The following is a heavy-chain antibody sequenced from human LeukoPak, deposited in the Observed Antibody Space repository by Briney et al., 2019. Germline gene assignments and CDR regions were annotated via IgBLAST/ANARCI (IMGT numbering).Heavy chain of an antibody. CDR1: GFTFSSYW. CDR2: INSDGSSK. D-gene: IGHD1-26*01. J-gene: IGHJ4*02. CDR3: ARDPYSGSSLDY. Sequence: GGSLRLSCAASGFTFSSYWMYWGRQVPGKGLVWVSRINSDGSSKSYADSVKGRFTISRDNAKNTLYLQMKSLRVEDTAVYYCARDPYSGSSLDYWGQGTLVTVSS. V-gene: IGHV3-74*01.